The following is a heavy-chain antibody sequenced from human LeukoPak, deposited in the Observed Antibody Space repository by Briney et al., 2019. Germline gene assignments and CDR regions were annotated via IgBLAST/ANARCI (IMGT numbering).Heavy chain of an antibody. D-gene: IGHD2-15*01. CDR3: ARVSGGSCYTHPSCWSDP. CDR2: INPNSGGT. V-gene: IGHV1-2*02. CDR1: GYTFTGYY. J-gene: IGHJ5*02. Sequence: GASVKVSCKASGYTFTGYYMHWVRQAPGQGLEWMGWINPNSGGTNYAQKFQGRVTMTRDTSISTAYMELSRLRSDDTAVYYCARVSGGSCYTHPSCWSDPWGQGTLVTVSS.